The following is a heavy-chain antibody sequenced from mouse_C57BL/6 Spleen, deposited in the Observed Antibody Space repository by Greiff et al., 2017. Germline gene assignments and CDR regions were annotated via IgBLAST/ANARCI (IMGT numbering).Heavy chain of an antibody. J-gene: IGHJ3*01. V-gene: IGHV1-76*01. CDR3: AREDYDERGFAY. CDR2: IDPGSGNT. Sequence: VKVIEPGAELVRPGASVKLSCKASGYTFTDYYIHWVKQRPGQGLEWIARIDPGSGNTYYNEKFKGKATLTAEKSSSTAYMQLSSLTSEDSAVYFCAREDYDERGFAYWGQGTLVTVSA. CDR1: GYTFTDYY. D-gene: IGHD2-4*01.